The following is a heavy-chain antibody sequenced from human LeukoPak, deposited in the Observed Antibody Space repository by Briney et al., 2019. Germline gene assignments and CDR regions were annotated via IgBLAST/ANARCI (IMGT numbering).Heavy chain of an antibody. CDR2: IYYSGST. Sequence: SETLSLTCTVSGGSISSGDYYWSWIRQPPGKGLEWIGYIYYSGSTYYNPSLKSRVTISVDTSKNQFSLKLSSVTAADTAVYYCARQKYSSGCNDYWGQGTLVTVSS. CDR3: ARQKYSSGCNDY. J-gene: IGHJ4*02. V-gene: IGHV4-30-4*08. CDR1: GGSISSGDYY. D-gene: IGHD6-19*01.